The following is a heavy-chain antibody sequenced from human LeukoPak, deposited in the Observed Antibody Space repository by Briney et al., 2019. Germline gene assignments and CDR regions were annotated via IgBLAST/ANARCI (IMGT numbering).Heavy chain of an antibody. J-gene: IGHJ6*03. D-gene: IGHD1-1*01. CDR3: ARCPPVQLERHRYFYYYMDV. V-gene: IGHV1-69*13. Sequence: GASVKVSCKASGGTFSSYAISWVRQAPGQGLEWMGGIIPIFGTANYAQKFQGRVTIIADESTSTAYMELSSLRSEDTAVYYCARCPPVQLERHRYFYYYMDVWGKGTTVTVSS. CDR1: GGTFSSYA. CDR2: IIPIFGTA.